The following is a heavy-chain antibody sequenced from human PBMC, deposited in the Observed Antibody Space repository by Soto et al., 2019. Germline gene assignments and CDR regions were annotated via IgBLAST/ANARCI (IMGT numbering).Heavy chain of an antibody. D-gene: IGHD6-13*01. Sequence: QVQLQESGPGLVKPSQTLSLTCTVSGGSISSGDYYWSWIRQPPGKGLEWIGYIYYSGSTYYNPSLKSRVTISVDTSNNQFSLKLSSVPAADTAVYYWARVRTAAGTEWFDPWGQGTLVTVSS. J-gene: IGHJ5*02. CDR3: ARVRTAAGTEWFDP. V-gene: IGHV4-30-4*01. CDR1: GGSISSGDYY. CDR2: IYYSGST.